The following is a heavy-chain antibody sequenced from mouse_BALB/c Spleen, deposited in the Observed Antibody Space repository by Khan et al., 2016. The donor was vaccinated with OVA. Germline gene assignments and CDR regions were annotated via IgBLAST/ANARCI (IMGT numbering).Heavy chain of an antibody. CDR1: GFSLTSYG. V-gene: IGHV2-2*02. D-gene: IGHD1-1*02. Sequence: QMQLKQSGPGLVQPSQSLSITCTVSGFSLTSYGVHWVRQSPGKGLEWMGMIWSSGSTDYNATFISRLSISKDNSKSHAFFKMNSLQANDTAIYYCARNRNGYFDYWGQGTTLTVSS. J-gene: IGHJ2*01. CDR2: IWSSGST. CDR3: ARNRNGYFDY.